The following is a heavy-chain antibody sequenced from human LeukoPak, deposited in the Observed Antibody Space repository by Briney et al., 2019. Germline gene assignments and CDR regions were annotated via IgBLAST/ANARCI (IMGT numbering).Heavy chain of an antibody. V-gene: IGHV3-23*01. D-gene: IGHD3-10*01. J-gene: IGHJ4*02. CDR2: ISGSGGST. Sequence: PGGSLRLSCAASGFTFSSYAMSWVRQAPGKGLEWVLAISGSGGSTYYADSVKGRFTISRDNSKNTLYLQMNSLRAEDTAVYYCAKVTRGVISPGFDYWGQGTLVTVFS. CDR3: AKVTRGVISPGFDY. CDR1: GFTFSSYA.